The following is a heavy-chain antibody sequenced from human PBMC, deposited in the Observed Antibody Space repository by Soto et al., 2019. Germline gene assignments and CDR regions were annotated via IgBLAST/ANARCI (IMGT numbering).Heavy chain of an antibody. CDR3: ARGYGEEWPTSDF. V-gene: IGHV4-34*01. D-gene: IGHD3-10*01. CDR1: GGSFSRYH. J-gene: IGHJ4*02. CDR2: IHHDGGT. Sequence: QVQLQQWGAGLLKPSETLSLTCTVYGGSFSRYHWNWIRQAPGKGLEWIGEIHHDGGTNYSPSLEGRVTISVGTSKNEFSLKLSSVTAADTAVYYCARGYGEEWPTSDFWGQGTLVTVSS.